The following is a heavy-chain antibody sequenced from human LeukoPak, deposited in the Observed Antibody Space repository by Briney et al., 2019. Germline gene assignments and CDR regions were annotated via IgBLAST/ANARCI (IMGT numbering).Heavy chain of an antibody. D-gene: IGHD3-10*01. J-gene: IGHJ4*02. V-gene: IGHV1-18*01. CDR3: ARLGLPFYGSGSYYLDY. Sequence: GASVKVSCKASGYTFTSYGISWVRQAPGQGLEWMGWISAYNGNTNYAQKLQGRVTMTTGTSTSTAYMELRSLRSDDTAVYYCARLGLPFYGSGSYYLDYWGQGTLVTVSS. CDR1: GYTFTSYG. CDR2: ISAYNGNT.